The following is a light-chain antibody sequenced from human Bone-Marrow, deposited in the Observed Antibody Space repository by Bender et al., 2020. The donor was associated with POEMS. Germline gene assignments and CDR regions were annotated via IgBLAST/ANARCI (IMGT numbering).Light chain of an antibody. CDR1: SSDVGGYNY. V-gene: IGLV2-14*03. CDR2: DVD. J-gene: IGLJ3*02. CDR3: SSYTTSSSWV. Sequence: QSALTQPASVSGSPGQSITISCTGTSSDVGGYNYVSWYQQHPGKAPKVVIFDVDNRPSGVSNRFTGSKSGNTASLTISGLQVEDEADYFCSSYTTSSSWVFGGGTKLTVL.